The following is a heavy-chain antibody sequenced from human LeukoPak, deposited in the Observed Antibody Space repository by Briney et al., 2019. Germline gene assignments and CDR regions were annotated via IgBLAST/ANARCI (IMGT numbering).Heavy chain of an antibody. V-gene: IGHV1-69*01. CDR1: GDTFSSYA. Sequence: SVKVSCKASGDTFSSYAISWVRQAPGQGLEWMGGIIPIFGTANYAQKFQGRVTITADESTSTAYMELSSLRSEDTAVYYCASSTLPAEYYYDSSGYRIFDYWGQGTLVTVSS. CDR3: ASSTLPAEYYYDSSGYRIFDY. J-gene: IGHJ4*02. D-gene: IGHD3-22*01. CDR2: IIPIFGTA.